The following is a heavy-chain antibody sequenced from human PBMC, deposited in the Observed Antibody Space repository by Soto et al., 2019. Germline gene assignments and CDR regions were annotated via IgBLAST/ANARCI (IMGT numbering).Heavy chain of an antibody. CDR1: GFTFGSYG. CDR3: ARDSVGEVWSGTMEY. Sequence: QVQLVESGGGVVQPGRSLRLSCIASGFTFGSYGMHWVRQAPGKGLGWVAFIWYDGSNQYYIDAVKGRFTISRDNSKNTLYLQMNSLRAEDTAVYYCARDSVGEVWSGTMEYWGQGTLVTASS. D-gene: IGHD3-3*01. CDR2: IWYDGSNQ. V-gene: IGHV3-33*01. J-gene: IGHJ4*02.